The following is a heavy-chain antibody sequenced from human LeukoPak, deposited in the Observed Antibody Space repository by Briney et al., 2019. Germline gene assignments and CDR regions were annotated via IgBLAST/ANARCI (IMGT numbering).Heavy chain of an antibody. J-gene: IGHJ4*02. CDR2: MNPNSGNT. V-gene: IGHV1-8*01. Sequence: ASVKVSCKASGYSFTSYDINWVRQATGQGLEWMGWMNPNSGNTGYAQKFQGRVTMTRDTSISTAYMELSRLRSDDTAVYYCASGSGSYHSLDYWGQGTLVTVSS. D-gene: IGHD3-10*01. CDR3: ASGSGSYHSLDY. CDR1: GYSFTSYD.